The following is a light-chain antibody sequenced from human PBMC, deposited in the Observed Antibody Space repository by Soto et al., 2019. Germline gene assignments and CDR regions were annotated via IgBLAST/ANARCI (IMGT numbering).Light chain of an antibody. V-gene: IGKV3-15*01. Sequence: EIVMTQSPATLSVSPGERATLSCRASLSVSNNLAWYQQKPGQPPRLLIYGASTRATGIPARFSGSGSGTEFTLTISSLQSEDSAVYYCQQFNHWPTFGQGTKVDIK. CDR1: LSVSNN. CDR3: QQFNHWPT. J-gene: IGKJ1*01. CDR2: GAS.